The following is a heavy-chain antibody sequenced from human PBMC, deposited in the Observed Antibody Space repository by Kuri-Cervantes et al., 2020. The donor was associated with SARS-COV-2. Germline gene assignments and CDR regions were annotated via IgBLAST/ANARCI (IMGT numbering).Heavy chain of an antibody. J-gene: IGHJ1*01. CDR3: ARSCTYARCSEYFQH. CDR2: IYAGGGT. Sequence: GGSLRLSCAVSGFIVSSSYMSWVRQAPGKGLEWVSIIYAGGGTYYADSVKGQFTISRDISKNTVFLQMNRLRPEDTAVYYCARSCTYARCSEYFQHWGQGTLVTDSS. V-gene: IGHV3-66*02. CDR1: GFIVSSSY. D-gene: IGHD2-8*01.